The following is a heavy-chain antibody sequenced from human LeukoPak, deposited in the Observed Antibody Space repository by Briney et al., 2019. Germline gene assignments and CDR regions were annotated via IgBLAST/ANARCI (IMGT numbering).Heavy chain of an antibody. CDR1: GFTFSSYA. CDR3: AKDISGNQGFDY. Sequence: GGSLRLSCAASGFTFSSYAMSWVRQAPGKGLEWASVISGSAGSTYYADSVKGRFTISRDNSKNTLYLQMNSLRAEDTAVYYCAKDISGNQGFDYWGQGTLVTVSS. V-gene: IGHV3-23*01. CDR2: ISGSAGST. D-gene: IGHD6-19*01. J-gene: IGHJ4*02.